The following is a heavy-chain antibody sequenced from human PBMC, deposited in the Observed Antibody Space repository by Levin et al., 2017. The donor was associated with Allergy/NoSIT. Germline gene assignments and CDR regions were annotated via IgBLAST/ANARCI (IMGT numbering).Heavy chain of an antibody. V-gene: IGHV3-23*01. CDR2: ITGGGFNT. CDR3: AKKQGGTTGFSFDV. Sequence: GGSLRLSCDASGFSLSEYAMSWVRQAPGKGLEWVSVITGGGFNTYYGDSAKGRFTVSRDNSKNTPYLELNSLRAEDTAVYYCAKKQGGTTGFSFDVWGQGTMVTVSS. J-gene: IGHJ3*01. D-gene: IGHD1-14*01. CDR1: GFSLSEYA.